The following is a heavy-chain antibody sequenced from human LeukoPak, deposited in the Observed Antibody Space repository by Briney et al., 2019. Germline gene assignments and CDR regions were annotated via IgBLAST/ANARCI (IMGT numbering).Heavy chain of an antibody. CDR1: GCTFGSYR. CDR2: SSHSSSYI. Sequence: PGGTLTLSCTACGCTFGSYRMNGVRQAPGKGLEAFSSSSHSSSYIYYADSVKGRVTIARENAKNSLYLQMNSLRAQATAVYYCARDTEAIAAASTLDYWGQGTLATVSS. J-gene: IGHJ4*02. CDR3: ARDTEAIAAASTLDY. V-gene: IGHV3-21*01. D-gene: IGHD6-13*01.